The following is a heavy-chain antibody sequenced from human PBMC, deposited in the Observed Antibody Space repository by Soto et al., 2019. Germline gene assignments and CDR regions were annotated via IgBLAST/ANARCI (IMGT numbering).Heavy chain of an antibody. CDR3: ARVLSAARPGEYYFDY. CDR2: INWNGGST. Sequence: GGSLRLSCAASGFTFDDYGMSWVRQAPGKGLEWVSGINWNGGSTGYADSAKGRFTISRDNAKNSLYLQMNSLRAEDTALYHCARVLSAARPGEYYFDYWGQGTLVTVSS. CDR1: GFTFDDYG. D-gene: IGHD6-6*01. V-gene: IGHV3-20*01. J-gene: IGHJ4*02.